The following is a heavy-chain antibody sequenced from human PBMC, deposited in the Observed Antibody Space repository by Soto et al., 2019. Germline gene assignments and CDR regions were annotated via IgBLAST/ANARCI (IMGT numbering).Heavy chain of an antibody. CDR1: GGTFSSYT. CDR3: ASPSRTWGPCFDY. CDR2: ITPILGIA. J-gene: IGHJ4*02. D-gene: IGHD1-1*01. V-gene: IGHV1-69*02. Sequence: SVKVSCKASGGTFSSYTISWVRQAPGQGLEWMGRITPILGIANYAQKFQGRVTITADKSTSTAYMELSSLRSEDTAVYYCASPSRTWGPCFDYWGQGTLVTVSS.